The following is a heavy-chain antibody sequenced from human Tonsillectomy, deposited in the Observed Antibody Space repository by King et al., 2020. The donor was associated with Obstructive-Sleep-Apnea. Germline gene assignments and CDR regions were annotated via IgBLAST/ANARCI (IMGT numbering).Heavy chain of an antibody. CDR1: GYTFGSAE. J-gene: IGHJ4*02. CDR3: ARGSSRSFDI. D-gene: IGHD6-13*01. V-gene: IGHV1-8*01. Sequence: QLVQSGAEVKKPGASVKVSCKASGYTFGSAEIHWVRQAPGQGLEWMGWMNPNSGNTAYVQKFQGRVTMTRNPSINTAYMELSSLRSTDTAVYFCARGSSRSFDIWGQGTLVTVSS. CDR2: MNPNSGNT.